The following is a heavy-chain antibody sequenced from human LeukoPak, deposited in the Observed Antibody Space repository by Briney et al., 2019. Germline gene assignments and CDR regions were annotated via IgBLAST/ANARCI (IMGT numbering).Heavy chain of an antibody. CDR1: GFTFSSYC. J-gene: IGHJ4*02. D-gene: IGHD3-10*01. Sequence: GGSLRLSCAASGFTFSSYCMHWVRQAPGKGLEWVSAISDSGGSTYDADSVKGRFTISRDNSKNTLYLQMNSLRAEDTAVYYCARPYYYGSGSYGGFDYWGQGTRVRVS. CDR2: ISDSGGST. CDR3: ARPYYYGSGSYGGFDY. V-gene: IGHV3-23*01.